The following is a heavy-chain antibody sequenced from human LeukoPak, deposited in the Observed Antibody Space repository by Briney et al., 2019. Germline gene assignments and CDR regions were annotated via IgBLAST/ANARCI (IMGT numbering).Heavy chain of an antibody. J-gene: IGHJ4*02. CDR1: RLTFSSYS. CDR2: ISSGSSTI. Sequence: GGSLRLSCAASRLTFSSYSMNWVRQAPGKGLEWISYISSGSSTIYYADSVKGRFTISRDNAKNSLYLHLSSLRAEDTAVYYCARSGSSYDGSQSWFDYWGQGTLVTVSS. CDR3: ARSGSSYDGSQSWFDY. V-gene: IGHV3-48*01. D-gene: IGHD3-22*01.